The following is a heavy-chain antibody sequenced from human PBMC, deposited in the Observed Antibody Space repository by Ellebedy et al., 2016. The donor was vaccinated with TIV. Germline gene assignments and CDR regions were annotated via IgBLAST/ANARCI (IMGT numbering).Heavy chain of an antibody. J-gene: IGHJ4*02. Sequence: PGGSLRLSCAASGFTFSSYAMSWVRQAPGKGLEWVSTISNTGSRSYYEDSVEGRFIISRDNSKKTLYLQMKSLRAEDTAVYYCAKGRGGGSDSSAPRYYFDYWGLGTLVTVSS. CDR1: GFTFSSYA. CDR3: AKGRGGGSDSSAPRYYFDY. D-gene: IGHD3-22*01. V-gene: IGHV3-23*01. CDR2: ISNTGSRS.